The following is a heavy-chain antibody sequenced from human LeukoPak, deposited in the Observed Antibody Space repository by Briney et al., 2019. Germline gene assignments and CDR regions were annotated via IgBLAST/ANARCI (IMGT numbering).Heavy chain of an antibody. D-gene: IGHD1-26*01. CDR2: ISNSGSGT. J-gene: IGHJ3*02. CDR1: GFTFSDYY. CDR3: ARDLGGSYYSAFDI. Sequence: GSLRLSCAASGFTFSDYYMGWIRQAPGKGLEWVSYISNSGSGTYYPDSVKGRFTISRDNAKNSLYLQMNSLRAEDTAVYYCARDLGGSYYSAFDIWGQGTMVTVSS. V-gene: IGHV3-11*04.